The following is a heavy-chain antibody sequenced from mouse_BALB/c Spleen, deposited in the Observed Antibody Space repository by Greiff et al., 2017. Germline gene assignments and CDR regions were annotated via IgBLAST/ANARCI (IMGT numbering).Heavy chain of an antibody. CDR1: GFTFTDYY. J-gene: IGHJ4*01. D-gene: IGHD1-1*01. Sequence: EVQRVESGGGLVQPGGSLRLSCATSGFTFTDYYMSWVRQPPGKALEWLGFIRNKANGYTTEYSASVKGRFTISRDNSQSILYLQMNTLRAEDSATYYCARDTTVYYAMDYWGQGTSVTVSS. V-gene: IGHV7-3*02. CDR3: ARDTTVYYAMDY. CDR2: IRNKANGYTT.